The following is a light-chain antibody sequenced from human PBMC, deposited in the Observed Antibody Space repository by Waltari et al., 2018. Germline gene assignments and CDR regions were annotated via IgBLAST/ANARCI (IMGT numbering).Light chain of an antibody. CDR2: EVS. CDR1: DSDVGAYNF. Sequence: QSALTQPASVPGSPGQSITISCTGTDSDVGAYNFVSWYRQHPGKAHHLNFYEVSERPPGIPERFSGSKSDNTASLTISGLQADDEAVYYCSTYTTSNAPGVFGTGTKVTVL. CDR3: STYTTSNAPGV. V-gene: IGLV2-14*01. J-gene: IGLJ1*01.